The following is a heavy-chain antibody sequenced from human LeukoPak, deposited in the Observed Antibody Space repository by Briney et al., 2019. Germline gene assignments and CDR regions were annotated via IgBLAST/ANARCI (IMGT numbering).Heavy chain of an antibody. V-gene: IGHV4-4*07. CDR2: IFHTGTT. CDR3: ARGPLGGEAFDI. J-gene: IGHJ3*02. D-gene: IGHD3-10*01. Sequence: SETLSLTCTISGASLTNHYWNWIREAAGTGPEYIGRIFHTGTTNYNPSLKSRVTMSMYTSKNQFSLKLTSVTAADTAVYYCARGPLGGEAFDIWGQGTMVSVSS. CDR1: GASLTNHY.